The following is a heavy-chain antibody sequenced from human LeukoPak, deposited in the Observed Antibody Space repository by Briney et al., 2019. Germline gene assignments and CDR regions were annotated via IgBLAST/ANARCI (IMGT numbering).Heavy chain of an antibody. D-gene: IGHD6-19*01. CDR2: ISGIGGST. V-gene: IGHV3-23*01. CDR1: GFTFSSYA. CDR3: AKRAVAGTFDY. Sequence: GGSLRLSWAASGFTFSSYAMSWVRQAPGKGREWVSAISGIGGSTYYADSVKGRFTISRDNSKNTLYLQMNSLRAEHMAVYYCAKRAVAGTFDYWGQGTLVTVSS. J-gene: IGHJ4*02.